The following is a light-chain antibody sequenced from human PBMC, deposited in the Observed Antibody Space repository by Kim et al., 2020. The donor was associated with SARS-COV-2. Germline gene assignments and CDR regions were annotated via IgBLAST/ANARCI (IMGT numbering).Light chain of an antibody. J-gene: IGKJ2*01. Sequence: EIVMTQSPATPSVSPGEKATLSCRASQSVSSNLAWYQQKPGQAPRLLMYDASTRATGLPDRFSGSGSGTEFTLTISSLQSEDFAIYYCQQYNDWPYTFGQGTKLEI. CDR3: QQYNDWPYT. CDR2: DAS. V-gene: IGKV3-15*01. CDR1: QSVSSN.